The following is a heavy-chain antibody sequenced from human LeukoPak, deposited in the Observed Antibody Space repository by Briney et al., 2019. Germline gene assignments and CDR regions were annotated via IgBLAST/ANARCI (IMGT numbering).Heavy chain of an antibody. CDR2: IYTSEST. J-gene: IGHJ4*02. CDR3: ARGLWFGDENPPYFDY. CDR1: GGSISSSNYY. V-gene: IGHV4-61*02. D-gene: IGHD3-10*01. Sequence: SQTLSLTCSVSGGSISSSNYYWSWIRQPAGKGLEWIGRIYTSESTNYNPSLKGRVTISVDTSRNQFSLKLSSVTAADTAVYYCARGLWFGDENPPYFDYWGQGILVTVSS.